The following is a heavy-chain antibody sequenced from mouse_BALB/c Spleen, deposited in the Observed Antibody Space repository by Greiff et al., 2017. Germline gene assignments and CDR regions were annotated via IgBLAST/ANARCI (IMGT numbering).Heavy chain of an antibody. Sequence: VHLVESGPGLVAPSQSLSITCTVSGFSLTGYGVNWVRQPPGKGLEWLGMIWGDGSTDYNSALKSRLSISKDNSKSQVFLKMNSLQTDDTARYYCARGERLRKGYAMDYWGQGTSVTVSS. D-gene: IGHD1-2*01. CDR2: IWGDGST. CDR3: ARGERLRKGYAMDY. CDR1: GFSLTGYG. V-gene: IGHV2-6-7*01. J-gene: IGHJ4*01.